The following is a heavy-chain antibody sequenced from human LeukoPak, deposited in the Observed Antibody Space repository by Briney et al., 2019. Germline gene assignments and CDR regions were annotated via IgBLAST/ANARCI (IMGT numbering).Heavy chain of an antibody. Sequence: PGGSLRLSWAASGFTFSSYAMNWVRQAPGKGLEWVSTFSGSDGSTYYADSVRGRFTISRDISKNTLYLQMNSLRAEDTAIYYCAKHTIRNLVGATVDYWGQGPLVTVSS. CDR1: GFTFSSYA. D-gene: IGHD1-26*01. V-gene: IGHV3-23*01. CDR2: FSGSDGST. CDR3: AKHTIRNLVGATVDY. J-gene: IGHJ4*02.